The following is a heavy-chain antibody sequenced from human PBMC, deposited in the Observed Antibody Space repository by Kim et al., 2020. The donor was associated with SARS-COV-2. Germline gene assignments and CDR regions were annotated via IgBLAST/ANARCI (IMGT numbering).Heavy chain of an antibody. Sequence: SVKVSCKASGFTFTSSAVQWVRQARGQRLEWIGWIVVGSGNTNYAQKFQERVTITRDMSTSTAYMELSSLRSEDTAVYYCAADRLGGYCGGDCYSPYGMDVWGQGTTVTVSS. J-gene: IGHJ6*02. CDR1: GFTFTSSA. D-gene: IGHD2-21*02. V-gene: IGHV1-58*01. CDR2: IVVGSGNT. CDR3: AADRLGGYCGGDCYSPYGMDV.